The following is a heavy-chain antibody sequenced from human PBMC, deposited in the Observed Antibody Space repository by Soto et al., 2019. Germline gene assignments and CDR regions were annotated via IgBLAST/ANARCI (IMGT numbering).Heavy chain of an antibody. J-gene: IGHJ4*02. CDR2: ISYDGSNK. D-gene: IGHD3-16*02. CDR3: ARGGGPGEDYDYVWGSYPQRALDY. V-gene: IGHV3-30-3*01. Sequence: QVQLVESGGGVVQPGRSLRLSCAASGFTFSSYAMHWVRQAPGKGLEWVAVISYDGSNKYYADSVKGRFTICRDNSKHTLYLQMNSLRAEDTAVYYCARGGGPGEDYDYVWGSYPQRALDYWGQGTLVTVSS. CDR1: GFTFSSYA.